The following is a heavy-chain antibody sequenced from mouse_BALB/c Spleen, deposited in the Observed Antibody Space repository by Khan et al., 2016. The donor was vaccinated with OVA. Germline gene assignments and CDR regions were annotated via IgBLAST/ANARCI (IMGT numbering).Heavy chain of an antibody. CDR2: IDPCNGGT. J-gene: IGHJ4*01. CDR3: ARNYYGSTDYYAMDY. D-gene: IGHD1-1*01. V-gene: IGHV1S135*01. CDR1: GYSFTSYY. Sequence: EVQLQESGPELMKPGASVKISYKASGYSFTSYYMHWVKQSHGKSLEWIGYIDPCNGGTSYNQKFKGKATLTVDKSSSTAYMHLSSLTSEDSAVYYCARNYYGSTDYYAMDYWGQGTSVTVSS.